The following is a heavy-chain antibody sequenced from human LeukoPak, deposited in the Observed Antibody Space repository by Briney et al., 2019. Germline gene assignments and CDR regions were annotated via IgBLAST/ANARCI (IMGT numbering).Heavy chain of an antibody. CDR2: IDPNSGGP. CDR1: GYTFTSYY. V-gene: IGHV1-2*02. CDR3: ARDGVAGSSDAFDL. Sequence: ASVKVSCKASGYTFTSYYMHWVRQAPGQGLEWMRYIDPNSGGPHYAQKFQGRVTMTTDTSISTAYVELNWLTSDDTAVYYCARDGVAGSSDAFDLWGQGTMVSVCS. J-gene: IGHJ3*01. D-gene: IGHD6-19*01.